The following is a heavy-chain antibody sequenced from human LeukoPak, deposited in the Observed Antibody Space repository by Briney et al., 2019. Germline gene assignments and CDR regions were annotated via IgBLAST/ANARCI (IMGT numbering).Heavy chain of an antibody. CDR1: GFTFSTYA. J-gene: IGHJ4*02. V-gene: IGHV3-23*01. CDR2: ISGSGDST. D-gene: IGHD6-6*01. Sequence: GGSLRLSCAASGFTFSTYAVNWVRQAPGKGLEWVSTISGSGDSTYYADSVKGRFTISRDNSKDTLYLQMNSLRAEDTAVYYCARVEYSSSSDDYWGQGTLVTVSS. CDR3: ARVEYSSSSDDY.